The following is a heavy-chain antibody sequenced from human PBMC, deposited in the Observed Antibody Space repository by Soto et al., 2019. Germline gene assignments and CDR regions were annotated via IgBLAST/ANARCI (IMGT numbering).Heavy chain of an antibody. D-gene: IGHD6-13*01. CDR2: IYYSGST. J-gene: IGHJ4*02. V-gene: IGHV4-39*01. CDR3: ARHRAGQQLVPVHFDY. CDR1: GGSISSSSYY. Sequence: QLQLQESGPGLVKPSETLSLTCTVSGGSISSSSYYWGWIRQPPGKGLEWIGSIYYSGSTYYNPSLKSRVTISVDTSKNQFSLKLSSVTAADTAVYYCARHRAGQQLVPVHFDYWGQGTLVTVSS.